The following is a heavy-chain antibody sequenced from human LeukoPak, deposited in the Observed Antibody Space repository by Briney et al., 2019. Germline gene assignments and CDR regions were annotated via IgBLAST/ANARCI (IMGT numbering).Heavy chain of an antibody. D-gene: IGHD6-6*01. CDR3: ARGEQLVFNWFDP. CDR2: IYSGGST. Sequence: GGSLRLSCAASGFTVSSNYMSWVRQAPGKGLEWVSVIYSGGSTYYADSVKGRFTISRDNSKNTLYLQMNSLRAEDTAVYYCARGEQLVFNWFDPWGQGTLVTVSS. J-gene: IGHJ5*02. CDR1: GFTVSSNY. V-gene: IGHV3-53*01.